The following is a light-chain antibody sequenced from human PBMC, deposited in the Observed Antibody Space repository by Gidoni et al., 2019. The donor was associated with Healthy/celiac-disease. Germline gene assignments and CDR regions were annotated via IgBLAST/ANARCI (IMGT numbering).Light chain of an antibody. CDR1: NIEAKD. Sequence: SYVLTQAPSVSVAPGTTARITCGGDNIEAKDVHWYQQRPGQAPVVVVFDNSDRPSGTPERVSGSNSGNTATLTISGVEAGDEAVYYCHVWDSVSDHVVFGGGTKLXVX. J-gene: IGLJ2*01. CDR3: HVWDSVSDHVV. CDR2: DNS. V-gene: IGLV3-21*03.